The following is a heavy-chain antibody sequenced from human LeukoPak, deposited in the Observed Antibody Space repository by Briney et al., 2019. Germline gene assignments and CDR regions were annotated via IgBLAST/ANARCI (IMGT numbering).Heavy chain of an antibody. Sequence: GGSLRLSCAASGFTFNNYWMSWVRQAPGKGLEWVANIKQDGSDKYYVDSVKGRFTISRDNSKNTLYLQMNSLRAEDTAVYYCAKSSSSWYRGYYFDYWGQGTLVTVSS. V-gene: IGHV3-7*03. CDR1: GFTFNNYW. CDR2: IKQDGSDK. J-gene: IGHJ4*02. D-gene: IGHD6-13*01. CDR3: AKSSSSWYRGYYFDY.